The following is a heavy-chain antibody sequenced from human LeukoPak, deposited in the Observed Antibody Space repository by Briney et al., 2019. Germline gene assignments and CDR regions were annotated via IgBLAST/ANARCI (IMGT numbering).Heavy chain of an antibody. CDR1: GYTFTSYG. CDR3: ARVTVDYDILTGYPPDY. J-gene: IGHJ4*02. V-gene: IGHV1-18*01. D-gene: IGHD3-9*01. CDR2: ISAYNGNT. Sequence: ASVKVSRKASGYTFTSYGISWVRQAPGQGLEWMGWISAYNGNTNYAQKLQGRVTMTTDTSTSTAYMELRSLRSDDTAVYYCARVTVDYDILTGYPPDYWGQGTLVTVSS.